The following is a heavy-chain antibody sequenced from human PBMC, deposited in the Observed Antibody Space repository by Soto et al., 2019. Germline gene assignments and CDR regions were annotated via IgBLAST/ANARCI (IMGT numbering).Heavy chain of an antibody. CDR2: ISYSGRT. CDR1: GGSLSSSSYY. D-gene: IGHD2-8*02. J-gene: IGHJ3*01. V-gene: IGHV4-39*01. Sequence: QLQLQESGPGLVKPSETVSLTCSVSGGSLSSSSYYWAWIRQPPGKVLEWIGSISYSGRTYFKPSRRSRVTMSLDTSKNQFSLRLSSVSAAVTAGYYWARPGILGSPSAFTFWGQGTIVTVSS. CDR3: ARPGILGSPSAFTF.